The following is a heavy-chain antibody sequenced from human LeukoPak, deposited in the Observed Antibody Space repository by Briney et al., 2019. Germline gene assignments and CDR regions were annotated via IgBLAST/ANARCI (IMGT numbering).Heavy chain of an antibody. D-gene: IGHD5-24*01. CDR2: ISESSSHT. V-gene: IGHV3-21*06. J-gene: IGHJ6*02. CDR1: GFTFSGYS. CDR3: ARDRAVKARIGGMDV. Sequence: GGSLRLSCEASGFTFSGYSMNWVRQAPGKGLEWVSYISESSSHTYNADSVKGRFTISRDNAKNSLYLQMNSLRVEDTGIYYCARDRAVKARIGGMDVWGQGTTVIVSS.